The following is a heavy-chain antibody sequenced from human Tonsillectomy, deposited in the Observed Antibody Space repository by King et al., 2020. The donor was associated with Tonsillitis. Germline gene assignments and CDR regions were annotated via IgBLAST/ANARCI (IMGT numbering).Heavy chain of an antibody. CDR1: GASITSGTH. V-gene: IGHV4-39*01. CDR2: IYNSVST. Sequence: LQLQESGPGLVKPSETLSLTYSVSGASITSGTHWVWIRQSPGKGLEWMGTIYNSVSTFYNPSLKSLATITVDTSKNQVSLNLSSVTAADTAVYYCARPYISDYYFHQAGNDAFDVWGLWTLVTVAS. CDR3: ARPYISDYYFHQAGNDAFDV. D-gene: IGHD2-21*01. J-gene: IGHJ3*01.